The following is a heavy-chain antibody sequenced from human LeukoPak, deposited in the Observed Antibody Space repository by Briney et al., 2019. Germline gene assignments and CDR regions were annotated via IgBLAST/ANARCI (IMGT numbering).Heavy chain of an antibody. CDR1: GFTFSSYW. CDR3: ARDDRGNWFDP. V-gene: IGHV3-7*01. J-gene: IGHJ5*02. D-gene: IGHD3-10*01. Sequence: GGSLRLSCAASGFTFSSYWMSWVRQAPGKGLEGVANIKQDGSEKYYVDSVKGRFTISRDNAKNSLYLQMNSLRAEDTAVYYCARDDRGNWFDPWGQGTLVTVSS. CDR2: IKQDGSEK.